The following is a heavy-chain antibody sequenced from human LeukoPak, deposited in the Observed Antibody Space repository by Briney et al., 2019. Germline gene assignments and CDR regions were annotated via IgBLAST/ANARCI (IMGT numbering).Heavy chain of an antibody. J-gene: IGHJ4*02. CDR2: INHSGST. CDR1: GGSFSGYY. D-gene: IGHD6-19*01. CDR3: ASLAVAGLSEGY. V-gene: IGHV4-34*01. Sequence: SETLSLTCAVYGGSFSGYYWSWIRQPPGKGLEWIGEINHSGSTYYNPSLKSRVTISVDTSRNQFSLRLSSVTAADTAVYYCASLAVAGLSEGYWGQGTLVIVSS.